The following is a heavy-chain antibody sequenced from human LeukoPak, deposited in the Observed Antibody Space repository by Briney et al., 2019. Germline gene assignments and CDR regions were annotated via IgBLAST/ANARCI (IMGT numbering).Heavy chain of an antibody. J-gene: IGHJ4*02. CDR1: GFTFSSYG. CDR3: AKDLVVLRYFDWSPDY. Sequence: GGSLRLSCAASGFTFSSYGMHWVRQAPGKGLEWVAFIRHDGSNKYYADSVKGRFTISRDNSKNTLYLQMNSLRAEDTAVYYCAKDLVVLRYFDWSPDYWGQGTLVTVSS. CDR2: IRHDGSNK. D-gene: IGHD3-9*01. V-gene: IGHV3-30*02.